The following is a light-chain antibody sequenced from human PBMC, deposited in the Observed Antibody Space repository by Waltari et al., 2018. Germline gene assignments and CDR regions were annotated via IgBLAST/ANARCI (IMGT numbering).Light chain of an antibody. CDR1: SSNIGSKS. Sequence: QSVLTQPPSVSGTPGQRVPLSCSGSSSNIGSKSVNWYQQVPGTAPKLLIYSNNQRPSGVPDRFSGFKSGTSASLAISGLQSEDEADYYCATWDDSLNGLFGGGTRLTVL. CDR2: SNN. J-gene: IGLJ2*01. CDR3: ATWDDSLNGL. V-gene: IGLV1-44*01.